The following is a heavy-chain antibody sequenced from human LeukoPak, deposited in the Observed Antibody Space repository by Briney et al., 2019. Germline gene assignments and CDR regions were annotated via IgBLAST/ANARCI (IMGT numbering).Heavy chain of an antibody. CDR1: GGSFSGYY. D-gene: IGHD6-6*01. CDR3: ARGRRIGARPISVYYYYMDV. Sequence: SETLSLTCAVYGGSFSGYYWSWIRQPPGKGLEWIGEINHSGSTNYNPSLKSQVTISVDTSKNQFSLKLSSVTAADTAVYYCARGRRIGARPISVYYYYMDVWGKGTTVTVSS. J-gene: IGHJ6*03. V-gene: IGHV4-34*01. CDR2: INHSGST.